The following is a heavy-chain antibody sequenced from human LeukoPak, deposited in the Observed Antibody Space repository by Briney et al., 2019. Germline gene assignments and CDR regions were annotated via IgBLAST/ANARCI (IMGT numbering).Heavy chain of an antibody. V-gene: IGHV3-53*01. Sequence: PGGSLRLSCAPSGLTVSSNYMSWVRQAPGKGLEWVSVIYSGGDTSYADCVKGRFPIPRANSKNPLYLQMNSLRAEATAVYYCAAKVELRSNGPYFNSWGQGTLVTVSS. D-gene: IGHD1-7*01. CDR2: IYSGGDT. J-gene: IGHJ4*02. CDR3: AAKVELRSNGPYFNS. CDR1: GLTVSSNY.